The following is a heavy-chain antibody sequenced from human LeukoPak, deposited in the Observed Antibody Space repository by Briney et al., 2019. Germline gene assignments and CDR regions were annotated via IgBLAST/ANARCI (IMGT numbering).Heavy chain of an antibody. J-gene: IGHJ6*02. CDR2: ISDDGSNK. V-gene: IGHV3-30-3*01. Sequence: GGSLRLSCAASGFTFSSFPMHWVRRAPGKGLEWVAVISDDGSNKYDADSVKGRFTISRDNAKNSLYLQMNSLRAEDTAVYYCAREHGGRGYYYGMDVWGQGTTVTVSS. CDR3: AREHGGRGYYYGMDV. CDR1: GFTFSSFP. D-gene: IGHD1-26*01.